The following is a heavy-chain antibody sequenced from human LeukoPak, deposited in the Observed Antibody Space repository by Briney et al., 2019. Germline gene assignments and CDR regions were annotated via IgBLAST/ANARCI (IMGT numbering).Heavy chain of an antibody. V-gene: IGHV3-48*03. Sequence: GRSLRLSCAASGFTFSSYEMNWVRQAPGKGLEWVSYISSSGSTIYYADSVKGRFTISRDNAKNSLYLQMNSLRAEDTAVYYCAREGGGYSSGWYRYFDYWGQGTLVTVSS. CDR3: AREGGGYSSGWYRYFDY. D-gene: IGHD6-19*01. J-gene: IGHJ4*02. CDR1: GFTFSSYE. CDR2: ISSSGSTI.